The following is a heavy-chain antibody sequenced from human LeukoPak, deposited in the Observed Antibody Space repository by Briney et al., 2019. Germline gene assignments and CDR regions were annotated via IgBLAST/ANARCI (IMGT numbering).Heavy chain of an antibody. Sequence: GGSLRLSCAASGFTFSSYGMHWVRQAPGKGLEWVAFIRYDGSNKYYADSVKGRFTISRDNSKNTLYLQMNSLRAEDTAVYYCARERFGELFFFFWGQGTLVTVSS. CDR3: ARERFGELFFFF. V-gene: IGHV3-30*02. J-gene: IGHJ4*02. CDR2: IRYDGSNK. CDR1: GFTFSSYG. D-gene: IGHD3-10*01.